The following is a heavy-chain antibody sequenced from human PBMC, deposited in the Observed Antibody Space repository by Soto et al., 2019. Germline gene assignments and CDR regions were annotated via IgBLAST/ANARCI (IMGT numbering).Heavy chain of an antibody. Sequence: ASVKVSCKASGYTFTSYGISWVRQAPGQGLEWMGWINAGNGNTKYSQKFQGRVTITRDTSASTDYMELSSLRSEDKAVYYCASSDTAMAYYYYGMDVWGQGITVTVSS. CDR3: ASSDTAMAYYYYGMDV. J-gene: IGHJ6*02. V-gene: IGHV1-18*04. CDR1: GYTFTSYG. D-gene: IGHD5-18*01. CDR2: INAGNGNT.